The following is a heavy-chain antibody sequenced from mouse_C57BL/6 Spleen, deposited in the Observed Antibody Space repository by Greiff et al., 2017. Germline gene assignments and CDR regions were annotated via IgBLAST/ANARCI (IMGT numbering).Heavy chain of an antibody. V-gene: IGHV1-39*01. CDR2: INPNYGTT. D-gene: IGHD1-1*01. J-gene: IGHJ2*02. Sequence: EVQLQESGPELVKPGASVKISCKASGYSFTDYNMNWVKRSNGKSLEWIGVINPNYGTTSYNQKFKCKATLTVDKSSSTAYMQRNSLTSEDSAFYYCARCSSYAGYCAYWGQGTSLTVSS. CDR3: ARCSSYAGYCAY. CDR1: GYSFTDYN.